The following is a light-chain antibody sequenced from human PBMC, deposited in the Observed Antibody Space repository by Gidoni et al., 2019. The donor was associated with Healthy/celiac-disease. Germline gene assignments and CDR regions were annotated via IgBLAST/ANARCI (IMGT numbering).Light chain of an antibody. CDR3: QQYGSPRT. J-gene: IGKJ1*01. V-gene: IGKV3-20*01. CDR2: GAS. CDR1: QSVSSCF. Sequence: PGPLSASAGDRVTLSCRASQSVSSCFLCCHQKKPGPAPLLLIYGASIRASGIPDIFSGRCAGTYSIPIISRLQPEDFALYYCQQYGSPRTFGQGTKVEIK.